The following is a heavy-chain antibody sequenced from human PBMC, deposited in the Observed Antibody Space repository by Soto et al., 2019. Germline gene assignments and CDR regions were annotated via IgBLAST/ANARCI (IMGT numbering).Heavy chain of an antibody. CDR1: GGTFSSYA. CDR2: IIPIFGTA. J-gene: IGHJ5*01. D-gene: IGHD2-2*01. Sequence: SVKVSCKASGGTFSSYAISWVRQAPGQGLEWMGGIIPIFGTANYAQKFQGRVTITADKSTSTAYMELSSLRSEDTAVYYCARSRYCSSTSYYLQPGTTSRWFDSMRKGTLVTVSS. CDR3: ARSRYCSSTSYYLQPGTTSRWFDS. V-gene: IGHV1-69*06.